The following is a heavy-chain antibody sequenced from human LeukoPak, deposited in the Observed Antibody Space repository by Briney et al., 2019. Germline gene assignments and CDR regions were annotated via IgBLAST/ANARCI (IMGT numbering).Heavy chain of an antibody. CDR2: ISWNSGSI. J-gene: IGHJ3*02. CDR3: AKGGLDDAFDI. Sequence: PGRSLRLSCAASGFTFDDYAMHGVRQAPGKGLEWVSGISWNSGSIGYADSVRGRFTISRDNAKNSLYLQMNSLRAEDMALYYCAKGGLDDAFDIWGQGTMVTVSS. V-gene: IGHV3-9*03. D-gene: IGHD3-16*01. CDR1: GFTFDDYA.